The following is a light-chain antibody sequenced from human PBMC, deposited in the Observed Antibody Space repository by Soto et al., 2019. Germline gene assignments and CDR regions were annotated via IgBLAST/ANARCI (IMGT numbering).Light chain of an antibody. CDR1: SSDVGGYNY. CDR2: DVD. Sequence: QSALTQPASVSGSPGQSITISCTGTSSDVGGYNYVSWYQQHPGKPPKLIIYDVDHRPSGISNRFSGSKSGNTASLTISGLQAEDETDYYCSSYTSSSTVVFGGGTKLTVL. V-gene: IGLV2-14*03. J-gene: IGLJ3*02. CDR3: SSYTSSSTVV.